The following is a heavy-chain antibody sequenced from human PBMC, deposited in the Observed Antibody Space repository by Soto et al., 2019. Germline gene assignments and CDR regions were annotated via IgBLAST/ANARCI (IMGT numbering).Heavy chain of an antibody. J-gene: IGHJ6*02. CDR3: ARVGGYSGYEPYYYYGMDV. Sequence: SVKVSCKASGGTFSSYAISWVRQAPGQGLEWMGGIIPIFGTANYAQKFQGRVTITADESTSTAYMELSSLRSEDTAVYYCARVGGYSGYEPYYYYGMDVWGQGTTVTVSS. V-gene: IGHV1-69*13. CDR1: GGTFSSYA. CDR2: IIPIFGTA. D-gene: IGHD5-12*01.